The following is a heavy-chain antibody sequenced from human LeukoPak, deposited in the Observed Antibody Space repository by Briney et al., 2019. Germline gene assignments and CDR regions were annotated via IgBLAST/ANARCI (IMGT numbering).Heavy chain of an antibody. J-gene: IGHJ4*02. CDR3: TRVLSRWVDTAKGY. Sequence: GGSLRLSCAASGFTFSDYYMSWIGKAPGKGLVWVSRINNDGSSTIYADSVKGRFTISRDNAKNTLYLQMNSLRAEDTAVYYCTRVLSRWVDTAKGYWGQGTLVTVSS. CDR1: GFTFSDYY. CDR2: INNDGSST. D-gene: IGHD5-18*01. V-gene: IGHV3-74*01.